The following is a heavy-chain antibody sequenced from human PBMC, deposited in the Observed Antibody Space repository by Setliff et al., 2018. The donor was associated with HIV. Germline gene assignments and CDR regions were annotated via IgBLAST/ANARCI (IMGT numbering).Heavy chain of an antibody. Sequence: SETLSTCDVSGGSISSGGYSWSWIRQPPGKALEWIGHIYHSGSTYYNPSLKSRVSISVDRSKNQFSLQLSSVTAADTAVYYCARGGRYYYGSGDLDIWGQGTMVTVSS. V-gene: IGHV4-30-2*01. CDR3: ARGGRYYYGSGDLDI. CDR2: IYHSGST. D-gene: IGHD3-10*01. J-gene: IGHJ3*02. CDR1: GGSISSGGYS.